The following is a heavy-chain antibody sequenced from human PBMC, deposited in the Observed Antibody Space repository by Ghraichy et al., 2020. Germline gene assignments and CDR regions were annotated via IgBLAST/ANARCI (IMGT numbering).Heavy chain of an antibody. V-gene: IGHV1-18*04. D-gene: IGHD6-19*01. CDR3: ARDYPTAIRYSSGWYRLSAFDI. CDR2: ISAYNGNT. CDR1: GYTFTSYG. Sequence: ASVKVSCKASGYTFTSYGISWVRQAPGQGLEWMGWISAYNGNTNYAQKLQGRVTMTTDTSTSTAYMELRSLRSDDTAVYYCARDYPTAIRYSSGWYRLSAFDIWGQGTMGTVSS. J-gene: IGHJ3*02.